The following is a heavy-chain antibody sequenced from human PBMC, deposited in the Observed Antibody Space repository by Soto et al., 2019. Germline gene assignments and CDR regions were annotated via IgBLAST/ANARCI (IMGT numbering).Heavy chain of an antibody. CDR1: GGTFSSYA. Sequence: SVKVSCKASGGTFSSYAISWVRQAPGQGLEWMGGIIPIFGIANYAQKFQGRVTITADKSTSTAYMELSSLRSEDTAVYYCASIVVVPAAHAFDIWGQGTMVTVSS. D-gene: IGHD2-2*01. V-gene: IGHV1-69*10. CDR2: IIPIFGIA. J-gene: IGHJ3*02. CDR3: ASIVVVPAAHAFDI.